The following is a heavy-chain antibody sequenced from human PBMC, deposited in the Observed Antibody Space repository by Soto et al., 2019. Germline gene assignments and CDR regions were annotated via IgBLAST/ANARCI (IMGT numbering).Heavy chain of an antibody. V-gene: IGHV3-23*01. Sequence: GGSLRLSCAASGFTFSSYAMSWVRQAPGKGLEWVSAISGSGGSTYYADSVKGRFTISRDNSKNTLYLQMNSLRAEDTAVYYCAKATFAAVPTEWYFDYWGQGTLVTVSS. CDR3: AKATFAAVPTEWYFDY. CDR2: ISGSGGST. J-gene: IGHJ4*02. CDR1: GFTFSSYA. D-gene: IGHD4-17*01.